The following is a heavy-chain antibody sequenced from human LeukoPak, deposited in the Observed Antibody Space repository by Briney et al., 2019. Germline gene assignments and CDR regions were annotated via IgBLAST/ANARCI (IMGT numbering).Heavy chain of an antibody. CDR1: GFTFSSYW. CDR3: AKDRKRSAITMIRGVRGYSYYYMDV. J-gene: IGHJ6*03. CDR2: IKQDGSEK. V-gene: IGHV3-7*01. Sequence: GGSLRLSCAASGFTFSSYWMSWVRQAPGKGLEWVANIKQDGSEKYYVDSVKGRFTISRDNAKNSLYLQMNSLRTEDTAVYYCAKDRKRSAITMIRGVRGYSYYYMDVWGKGTTVTISS. D-gene: IGHD3-10*01.